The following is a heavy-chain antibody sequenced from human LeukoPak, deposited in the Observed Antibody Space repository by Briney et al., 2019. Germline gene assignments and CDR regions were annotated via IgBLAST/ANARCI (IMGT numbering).Heavy chain of an antibody. V-gene: IGHV4-4*07. J-gene: IGHJ3*02. D-gene: IGHD1-26*01. CDR2: IYTSGST. Sequence: SETLSLTCTVSGGSISSYYWSWIRQPAGKGLEWIGRIYTSGSTNYNPSLKSRVTMSVDTSNNQFSLNLRSVTAADTAVYYCATTTSGGDAFDIWGQGTMVTVSS. CDR3: ATTTSGGDAFDI. CDR1: GGSISSYY.